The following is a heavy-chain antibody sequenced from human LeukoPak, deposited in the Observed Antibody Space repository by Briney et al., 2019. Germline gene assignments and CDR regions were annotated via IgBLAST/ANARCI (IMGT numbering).Heavy chain of an antibody. CDR1: GYSISSGYY. CDR2: IYHSGST. Sequence: SETLSLTCAVSGYSISSGYYWGWIRPPPGKGLEWIGSIYHSGSTYYNPSLKSRVTISVDTSKNQFSLKLSSVTAADTAVYYCARPHAVNFWSGYSSWYFDLWGRGTLVTVSS. V-gene: IGHV4-38-2*01. CDR3: ARPHAVNFWSGYSSWYFDL. D-gene: IGHD3-3*01. J-gene: IGHJ2*01.